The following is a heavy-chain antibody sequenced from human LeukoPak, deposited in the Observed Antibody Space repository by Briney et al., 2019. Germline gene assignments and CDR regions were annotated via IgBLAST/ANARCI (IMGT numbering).Heavy chain of an antibody. J-gene: IGHJ4*02. CDR1: GGSISSSNYY. CDR3: ARTLGWASSRYPFDG. Sequence: SETLSLTCTASGGSISSSNYYGGWIRQPPGKGLEWIGSMYYSGNTDYSPSLKSRVTISVDTSKNQFSLKVNSVTAADTAVYYCARTLGWASSRYPFDGWGQGTLVTVSS. D-gene: IGHD3-16*02. V-gene: IGHV4-39*01. CDR2: MYYSGNT.